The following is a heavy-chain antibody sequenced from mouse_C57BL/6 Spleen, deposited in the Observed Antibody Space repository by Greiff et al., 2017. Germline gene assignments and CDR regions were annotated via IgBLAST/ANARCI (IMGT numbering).Heavy chain of an antibody. CDR1: GYTFTSYW. CDR3: ARRRLRYYFDY. D-gene: IGHD1-1*01. V-gene: IGHV1-69*01. J-gene: IGHJ2*01. CDR2: IDPSDSYT. Sequence: VQLQQPGAELVMPGASVKLSCKASGYTFTSYWMHWVKQRPGQGLEWIGEIDPSDSYTNYNQKFKGKSTLTVDTSSSTAYMQLSSLTSEDAAVYYCARRRLRYYFDYWGQGTTLTVSS.